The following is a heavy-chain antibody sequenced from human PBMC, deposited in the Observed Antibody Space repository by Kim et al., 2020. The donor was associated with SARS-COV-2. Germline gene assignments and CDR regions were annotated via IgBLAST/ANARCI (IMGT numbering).Heavy chain of an antibody. V-gene: IGHV5-51*01. D-gene: IGHD6-13*01. Sequence: GESLKISCKGSGYSFTSYWIGWVRQMPGKGLEWMGIIYPGDSDTRYSPSFQGQVTISADKSISTAYLQWSSLKASDTAMYYCARSIAAAGTGDAFDIWGQGTMVTVSS. CDR1: GYSFTSYW. CDR3: ARSIAAAGTGDAFDI. J-gene: IGHJ3*02. CDR2: IYPGDSDT.